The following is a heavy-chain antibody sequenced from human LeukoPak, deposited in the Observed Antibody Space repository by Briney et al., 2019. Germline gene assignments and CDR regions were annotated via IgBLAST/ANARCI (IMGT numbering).Heavy chain of an antibody. CDR1: GFTFSSYA. CDR2: ISGSGGST. D-gene: IGHD3-10*01. CDR3: AKVSGWGSGSYYQDY. V-gene: IGHV3-23*01. Sequence: GGSLRLSCAASGFTFSSYAMSWVRQAPVKGLEWVSAISGSGGSTYYADSVKGRFTISRDNSKNTLYLQMNSLRAEDTAVYYCAKVSGWGSGSYYQDYWGQGTLVTVSS. J-gene: IGHJ4*02.